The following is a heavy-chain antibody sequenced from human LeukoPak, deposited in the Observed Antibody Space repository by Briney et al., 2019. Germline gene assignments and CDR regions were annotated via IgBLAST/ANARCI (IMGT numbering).Heavy chain of an antibody. CDR2: INHSGST. Sequence: PSETLSLTCAVYGGSFSGYYWSWIRQPPGKGLEWIGEINHSGSTNYNPSLKSRITISVDTSKNQFSLKLSSVTAADTAVYYCARGVGATSFDCWGQGTLVTVSS. CDR1: GGSFSGYY. V-gene: IGHV4-34*01. J-gene: IGHJ4*02. CDR3: ARGVGATSFDC. D-gene: IGHD1-26*01.